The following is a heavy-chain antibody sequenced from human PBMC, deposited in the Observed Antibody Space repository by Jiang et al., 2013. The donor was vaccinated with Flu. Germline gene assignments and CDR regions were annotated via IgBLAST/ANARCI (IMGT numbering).Heavy chain of an antibody. CDR3: ATVSASESYYVAASQDAFDI. D-gene: IGHD3-10*01. Sequence: SGAEVKKPGTTIKISCKVSGLTFISHNMHWVRQAPGKGLEWMGVLDPEDGEKIFADRFQGRVTITADTSTETMYMELSSLTSEDTAVYYCATVSASESYYVAASQDAFDIWGQGTMVTVSS. V-gene: IGHV1-69-2*01. CDR1: GLTFISHN. CDR2: LDPEDGEK. J-gene: IGHJ3*02.